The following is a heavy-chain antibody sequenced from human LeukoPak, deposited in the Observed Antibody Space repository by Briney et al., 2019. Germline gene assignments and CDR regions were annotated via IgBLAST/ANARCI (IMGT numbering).Heavy chain of an antibody. D-gene: IGHD5-24*01. CDR2: IIPILGIA. J-gene: IGHJ4*02. V-gene: IGHV1-69*04. CDR3: ARQQGIQYLNFDY. CDR1: GGTFSSYA. Sequence: SVKVSCKASGGTFSSYAISWVRQAPGQGLEWMGRIIPILGIANYAQKFQGRGTITADKSTSTAYMVLSSLRSEDTAVYYCARQQGIQYLNFDYWGQGALITVSS.